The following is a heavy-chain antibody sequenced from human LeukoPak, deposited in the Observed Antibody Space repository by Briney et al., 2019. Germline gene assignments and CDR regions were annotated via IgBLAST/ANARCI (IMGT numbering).Heavy chain of an antibody. CDR2: ISSSGSTI. V-gene: IGHV3-11*04. Sequence: PGGSLRLSCAASGFTFSDYYMSWIRRALGKGLEWVSYISSSGSTIYYADSVKGRFTISRDNAKNSLYLQMNSLRAEDTAVYYCARDRARSYYDSSSYYSDAFDIWGQGTMVTVSS. CDR3: ARDRARSYYDSSSYYSDAFDI. J-gene: IGHJ3*02. CDR1: GFTFSDYY. D-gene: IGHD3-22*01.